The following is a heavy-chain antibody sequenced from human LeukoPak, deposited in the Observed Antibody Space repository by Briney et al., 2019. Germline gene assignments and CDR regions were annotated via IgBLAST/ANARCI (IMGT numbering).Heavy chain of an antibody. CDR1: GFTFSSYW. CDR3: ERYLPEGAFDI. CDR2: IKQDGSEK. Sequence: PGGSLRLSCAASGFTFSSYWMSWVRQAPGKGLEGVANIKQDGSEKYYVDSVKGRFTLSRDNAKNSLYLQMHSLRAEDTAVYYCERYLPEGAFDIWGQGTMVTVSS. V-gene: IGHV3-7*01. J-gene: IGHJ3*02.